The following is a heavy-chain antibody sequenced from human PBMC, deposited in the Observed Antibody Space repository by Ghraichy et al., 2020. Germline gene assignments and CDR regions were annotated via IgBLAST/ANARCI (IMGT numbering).Heavy chain of an antibody. J-gene: IGHJ6*02. CDR1: GGPFSNVV. CDR2: IISVFGTV. Sequence: SVKVSCKASGGPFSNVVFNWVRQAPGQGLEWMGGIISVFGTVNYAQKFQGRVTLTTDESTRTAYLEVTSLTPDDTALYYCATSGPANRYYYYALEVWGQGTAVIVSS. V-gene: IGHV1-69*05. CDR3: ATSGPANRYYYYALEV. D-gene: IGHD6-19*01.